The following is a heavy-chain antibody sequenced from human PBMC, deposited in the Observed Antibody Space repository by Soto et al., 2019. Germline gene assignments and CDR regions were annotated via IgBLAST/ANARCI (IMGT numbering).Heavy chain of an antibody. CDR2: MNSGGRT. V-gene: IGHV3-23*01. D-gene: IGHD6-6*01. CDR1: GFTLSNYS. Sequence: PGGPLRLSCAASGFTLSNYSRSWVHQAPGKGLEWVSGMNSGGRTYYADSVKGRFTISRDTSKNTLYLQMNSLRADDTAVLYCAKAVQYSSSSDYFYYGTDVWGQGTTVTVSS. J-gene: IGHJ6*02. CDR3: AKAVQYSSSSDYFYYGTDV.